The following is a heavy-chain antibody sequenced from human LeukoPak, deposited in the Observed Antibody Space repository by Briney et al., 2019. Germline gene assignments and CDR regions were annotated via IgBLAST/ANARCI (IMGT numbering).Heavy chain of an antibody. CDR3: AKGPGEIWGSVFYFDY. Sequence: GRSLRLSCAASGFTFDDYAMHWVRQAPGKGLEWVSGISWNSGSIGYADSVKGRFTISRDNAKNSLYLQMNSLRAEDMALYYCAKGPGEIWGSVFYFDYWGQGTLVTVSS. V-gene: IGHV3-9*03. CDR2: ISWNSGSI. J-gene: IGHJ4*02. D-gene: IGHD3-10*01. CDR1: GFTFDDYA.